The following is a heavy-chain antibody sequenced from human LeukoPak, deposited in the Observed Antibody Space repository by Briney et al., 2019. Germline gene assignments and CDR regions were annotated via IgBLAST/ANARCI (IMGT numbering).Heavy chain of an antibody. V-gene: IGHV4-59*01. Sequence: KPSETLSLTCTVSGGSISSYYWSWIRQPPGKGLEWIGYIYYSGSTNYNPSLKSRVTISVDTSKNQFSLKLSSVPAADTAVYYCARSRYNWNYYMNWFDPWGQGTLVTVSS. CDR2: IYYSGST. D-gene: IGHD1-7*01. CDR3: ARSRYNWNYYMNWFDP. CDR1: GGSISSYY. J-gene: IGHJ5*02.